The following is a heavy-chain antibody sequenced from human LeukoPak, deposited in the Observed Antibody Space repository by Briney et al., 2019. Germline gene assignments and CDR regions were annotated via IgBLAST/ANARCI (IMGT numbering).Heavy chain of an antibody. CDR3: ARASYSGYDPGELDY. Sequence: GASVKVSCKASGGTFSSYAISWVRQAPGQGLEWMGGIIPISGTANYAQKFQGRVTITAEESTSTAYMELSSLRSEDTAVYYCARASYSGYDPGELDYWGQGTLVTVSS. D-gene: IGHD5-12*01. J-gene: IGHJ4*02. V-gene: IGHV1-69*13. CDR2: IIPISGTA. CDR1: GGTFSSYA.